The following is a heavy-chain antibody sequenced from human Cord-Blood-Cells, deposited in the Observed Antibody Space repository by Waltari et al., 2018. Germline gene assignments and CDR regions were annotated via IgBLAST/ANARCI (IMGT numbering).Heavy chain of an antibody. CDR2: IYYSGST. CDR1: VGSISSSSYY. J-gene: IGHJ4*02. Sequence: QLQLQESGPGLVKPSETLSLTCTVSVGSISSSSYYWGWIRQPPGKGLEWIGSIYYSGSTYYNPALKSRVTISVDTSKNQFSLKLSSVTAADTAVYYCARHSGDYAIFDYWGQGTLVTVSS. D-gene: IGHD4-17*01. V-gene: IGHV4-39*01. CDR3: ARHSGDYAIFDY.